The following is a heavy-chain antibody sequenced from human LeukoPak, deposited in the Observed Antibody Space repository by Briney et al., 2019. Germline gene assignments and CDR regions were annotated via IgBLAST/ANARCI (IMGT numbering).Heavy chain of an antibody. V-gene: IGHV1-69*06. J-gene: IGHJ4*02. Sequence: SVKVSCKASGGTFSSYAISWVRQAPGQGLEWMGGIIPIFGTANYAQKFQGRVTITADKSTSTAYMELSSLRSEDTAVYYCATEYSGSRTIDYWGQGTLVTVSS. CDR2: IIPIFGTA. CDR1: GGTFSSYA. D-gene: IGHD1-26*01. CDR3: ATEYSGSRTIDY.